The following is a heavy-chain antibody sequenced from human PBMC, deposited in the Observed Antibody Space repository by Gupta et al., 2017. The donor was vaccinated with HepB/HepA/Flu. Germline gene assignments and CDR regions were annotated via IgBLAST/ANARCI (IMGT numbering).Heavy chain of an antibody. D-gene: IGHD3-10*01. J-gene: IGHJ3*02. V-gene: IGHV3-23*01. Sequence: VQLLESGGGLVQPGGSLRLSCAASGFTFSSYAMSWVRQAPGKGLAWVSAISGSGGSTYYADSVKGRFTISRDNSKNTLYLQMNSLRAEDTAVYYCAKHDGYYYGSGSYQNRPREDAFDIWGQGTMVTVSS. CDR1: GFTFSSYA. CDR3: AKHDGYYYGSGSYQNRPREDAFDI. CDR2: ISGSGGST.